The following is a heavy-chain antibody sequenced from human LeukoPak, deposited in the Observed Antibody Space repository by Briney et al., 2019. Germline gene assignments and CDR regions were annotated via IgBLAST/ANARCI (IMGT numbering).Heavy chain of an antibody. Sequence: PGGSLRLSCAASGFTFSAYGMHWVRLAPGKGLEWVAVISYDGSNKYYADSVKGRFTISRDNSKNTLYLQMNSLRAEDTATYYCARDSPLLTVWGQGTLVTVSS. J-gene: IGHJ4*02. V-gene: IGHV3-30*03. D-gene: IGHD3-9*01. CDR2: ISYDGSNK. CDR3: ARDSPLLTV. CDR1: GFTFSAYG.